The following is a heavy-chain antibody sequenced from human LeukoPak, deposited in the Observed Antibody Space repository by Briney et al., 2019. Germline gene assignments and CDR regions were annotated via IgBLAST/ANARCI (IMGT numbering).Heavy chain of an antibody. CDR2: INPSGGST. CDR3: ARDADYGGNSGGFDY. J-gene: IGHJ4*02. V-gene: IGHV1-46*01. CDR1: GYTFTSYY. D-gene: IGHD4-23*01. Sequence: ASVKVSRKASGYTFTSYYMHWVRQAPGQGLEWMGIINPSGGSTSYAQKFQGRVTMTRDMSTSTVYMELSSLRSEDTAVYYCARDADYGGNSGGFDYWGQGTLVTVSS.